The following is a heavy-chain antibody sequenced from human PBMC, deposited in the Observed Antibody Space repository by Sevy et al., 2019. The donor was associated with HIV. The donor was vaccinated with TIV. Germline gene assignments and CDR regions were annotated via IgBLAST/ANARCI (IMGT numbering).Heavy chain of an antibody. CDR3: AHETFGRFES. V-gene: IGHV3-7*01. CDR1: GFTFSTTW. Sequence: ESLKISCAASGFTFSTTWMNWVRQAPGKGLEWVANIRGDGIDKHYVDSVEGRFTISRDNAKNFLFLQMNSLRVEDTAVYYCAHETFGRFESWGQGTLVTVSS. CDR2: IRGDGIDK. D-gene: IGHD3-16*01. J-gene: IGHJ4*02.